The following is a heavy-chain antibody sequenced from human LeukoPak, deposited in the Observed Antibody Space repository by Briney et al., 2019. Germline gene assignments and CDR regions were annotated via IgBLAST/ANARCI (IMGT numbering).Heavy chain of an antibody. Sequence: PSDTLSLTCTVSGGSISSYYWSWIRQPPGKGLEWIGYIYYSGSTKYNPSLKSRVTISVDTSKIQFSLKLSSVTAADTAVYYCARGARAGYNLEPFDYWGQGTLVTVSS. CDR2: IYYSGST. D-gene: IGHD5-24*01. CDR3: ARGARAGYNLEPFDY. CDR1: GGSISSYY. J-gene: IGHJ4*02. V-gene: IGHV4-59*08.